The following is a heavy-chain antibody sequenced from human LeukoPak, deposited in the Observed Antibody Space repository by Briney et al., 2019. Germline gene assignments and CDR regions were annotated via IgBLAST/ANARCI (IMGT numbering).Heavy chain of an antibody. J-gene: IGHJ2*01. V-gene: IGHV4-61*02. D-gene: IGHD6-6*01. CDR2: IYTSGST. Sequence: TLSLTCTVSGGSISSGSYYWNWIRQPAGKGLEWIGRIYTSGSTNYNPSLKSRVTISVDTSKNQFSLKLSSVTAADTAVYYCARFGAPKHSTIAARFDWYFDLWGRGTLVTVSS. CDR1: GGSISSGSYY. CDR3: ARFGAPKHSTIAARFDWYFDL.